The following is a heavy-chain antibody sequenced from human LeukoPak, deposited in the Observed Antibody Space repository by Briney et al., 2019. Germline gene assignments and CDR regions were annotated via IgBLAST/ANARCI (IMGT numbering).Heavy chain of an antibody. CDR3: AKRTSLWFGEFDY. D-gene: IGHD3-10*01. CDR2: ISGSGGST. CDR1: GFTFSAYA. Sequence: GGSLRLSCTASGFTFSAYAMSWVRQAPGKGLEWVSAISGSGGSTYYADSVKGRFTISRDNSKNTLYLQMNSLRAEDTAVYYCAKRTSLWFGEFDYWGQGTLVTVSS. J-gene: IGHJ4*02. V-gene: IGHV3-23*01.